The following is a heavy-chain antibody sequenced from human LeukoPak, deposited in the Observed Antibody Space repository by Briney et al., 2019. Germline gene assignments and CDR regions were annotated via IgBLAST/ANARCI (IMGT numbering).Heavy chain of an antibody. Sequence: PGGTLRLSCAVSGFTFSSNAMSWVRQAPGKGLEWVSAISGGGGSTYYADSVKGRFTISRDNFKNTLYLQMNSLRAEDTAVYYCARRAGAYSHPYDYWGQGTLVTVSS. CDR2: ISGGGGST. CDR1: GFTFSSNA. D-gene: IGHD4/OR15-4a*01. J-gene: IGHJ4*02. CDR3: ARRAGAYSHPYDY. V-gene: IGHV3-23*01.